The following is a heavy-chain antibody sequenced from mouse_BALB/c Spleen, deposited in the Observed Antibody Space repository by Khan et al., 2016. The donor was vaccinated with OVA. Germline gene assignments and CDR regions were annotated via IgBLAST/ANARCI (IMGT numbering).Heavy chain of an antibody. CDR1: GYSIPSGYA. V-gene: IGHV3-2*02. D-gene: IGHD1-1*01. Sequence: EVQLQESGPGLVKPSKSLSLTCTVTGYSIPSGYAWNWIRQFPGNKLEWMGHISYSGVTSYNPSLKSRISITRDTSKNQFFLQLNSLTTEDTATYYCARGNYYGYCFDYWGQGTTLTVSS. CDR3: ARGNYYGYCFDY. CDR2: ISYSGVT. J-gene: IGHJ2*01.